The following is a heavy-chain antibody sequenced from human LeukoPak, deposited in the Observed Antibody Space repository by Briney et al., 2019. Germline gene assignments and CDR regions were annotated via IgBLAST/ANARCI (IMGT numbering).Heavy chain of an antibody. CDR1: GFTFSSYG. D-gene: IGHD6-19*01. CDR3: AKGGIAVAGTDY. V-gene: IGHV3-30*02. CDR2: IRYDGSNK. J-gene: IGHJ4*02. Sequence: PGGSLRLSCAASGFTFSSYGMHWVRQAPGKGLEWVAFIRYDGSNKYYADSVKGRFTISRDNSKNTLYLQMNSLRAEDTAVYYCAKGGIAVAGTDYWGQGTPVTVSS.